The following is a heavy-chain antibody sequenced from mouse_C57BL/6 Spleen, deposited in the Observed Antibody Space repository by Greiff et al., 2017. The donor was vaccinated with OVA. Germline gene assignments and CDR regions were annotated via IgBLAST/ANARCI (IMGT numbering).Heavy chain of an antibody. CDR1: GYAFSSSW. Sequence: QVHVKQSGPELVKPGASVKISCKASGYAFSSSWMNWVKQRPGKGLEWIGRIYPGDGDTNYNGKFKGKATLTADKSSSTAYMQLSSLTSEDSAVYFCLRSSYWYFDVWGTGTTVTVSS. J-gene: IGHJ1*03. V-gene: IGHV1-82*01. D-gene: IGHD1-1*01. CDR2: IYPGDGDT. CDR3: LRSSYWYFDV.